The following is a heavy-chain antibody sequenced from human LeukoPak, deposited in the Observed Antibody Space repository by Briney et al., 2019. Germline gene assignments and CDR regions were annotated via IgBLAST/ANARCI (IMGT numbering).Heavy chain of an antibody. CDR3: ARAYSSGATRFDY. D-gene: IGHD6-19*01. J-gene: IGHJ4*02. CDR1: GGSISSSSYY. V-gene: IGHV4-39*01. Sequence: ETSETLSLTCTVSGGSISSSSYYWGWIRQPPGKGLEWIGSIYYSGSTYYNPSLKSRVTISVDTSKNQFSLKLSSVTAADTAVYYCARAYSSGATRFDYWGQGALVTVSS. CDR2: IYYSGST.